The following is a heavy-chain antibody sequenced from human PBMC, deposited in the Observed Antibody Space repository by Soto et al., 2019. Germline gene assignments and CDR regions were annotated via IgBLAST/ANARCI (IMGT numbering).Heavy chain of an antibody. CDR2: IYYSGST. Sequence: QVQLQESGPGLVKPSQTLSLTCTVSGGSISSGGYYWSWIRQHQGKGLEWIGYIYYSGSTYYNPSLKNRVTRSVDTSKNQFSLKLSSVTAADTAVYSCAIGYCSGGTCYDAFDIWGQGTMVTVSS. V-gene: IGHV4-31*03. CDR3: AIGYCSGGTCYDAFDI. D-gene: IGHD2-15*01. J-gene: IGHJ3*02. CDR1: GGSISSGGYY.